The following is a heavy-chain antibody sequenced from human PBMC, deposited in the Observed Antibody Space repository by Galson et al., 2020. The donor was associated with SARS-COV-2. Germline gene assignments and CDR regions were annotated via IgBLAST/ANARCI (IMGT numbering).Heavy chain of an antibody. J-gene: IGHJ6*02. V-gene: IGHV3-21*01. CDR3: ARFSPYYYYYGMDV. CDR2: ISSSSSYI. Sequence: GSLRLSCAASGFTFSSYSMNWVRQAPGKGLEWVSSISSSSSYIYYADSVKGRFTISRDNAKNSLYLQMNSLRAEDTAVYYCARFSPYYYYYGMDVWGQGTTVTVSS. CDR1: GFTFSSYS.